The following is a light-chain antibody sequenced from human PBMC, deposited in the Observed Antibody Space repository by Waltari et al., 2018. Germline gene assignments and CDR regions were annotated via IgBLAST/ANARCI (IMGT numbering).Light chain of an antibody. CDR2: GAS. CDR3: QQYNNWPPWT. V-gene: IGKV3-15*01. Sequence: EIVMTQSPATLSLSPGERATISCRASQSVNINLAWYQQKPGQGPRLLIYGASTRATAIPARFSGSGSGTEFTLTISSLQSEDFAVYYCQQYNNWPPWTFGQGTKVEIK. J-gene: IGKJ1*01. CDR1: QSVNIN.